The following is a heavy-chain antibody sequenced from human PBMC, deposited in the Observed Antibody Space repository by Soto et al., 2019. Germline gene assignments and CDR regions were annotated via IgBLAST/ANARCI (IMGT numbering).Heavy chain of an antibody. CDR1: GFTFISYS. J-gene: IGHJ4*02. V-gene: IGHV3-48*02. Sequence: GGSLRLSCAASGFTFISYSMNWVLQAPGKGLEWVSYISSSSSTIYYADSVKGRFTISRDNAKNSLYLQMNSLRDEDTAVYYCARDLFLEWLDAFDYWGQGTLVTVSS. CDR3: ARDLFLEWLDAFDY. D-gene: IGHD3-3*01. CDR2: ISSSSSTI.